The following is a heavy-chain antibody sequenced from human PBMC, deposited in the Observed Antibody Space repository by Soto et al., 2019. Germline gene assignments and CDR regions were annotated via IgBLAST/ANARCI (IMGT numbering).Heavy chain of an antibody. V-gene: IGHV3-30*18. CDR3: AKASYYYDSSGYYSKANYYYYGMDV. Sequence: GGSLRLSCAASGFTFSSYGMHWVRQAPGKGLEWVAVISYDGSNKYYADSVKGRFTISRDNSKNTLYLQMNSLRAEDTAVYYCAKASYYYDSSGYYSKANYYYYGMDVWGQGTTVTVSS. CDR1: GFTFSSYG. J-gene: IGHJ6*02. D-gene: IGHD3-22*01. CDR2: ISYDGSNK.